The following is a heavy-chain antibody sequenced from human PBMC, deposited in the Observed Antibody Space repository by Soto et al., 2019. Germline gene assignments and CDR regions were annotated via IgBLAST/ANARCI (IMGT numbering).Heavy chain of an antibody. CDR1: GFTFSSYA. D-gene: IGHD4-17*01. Sequence: VGSLRLSCAASGFTFSSYAMSWVRQAPGKGLEWVSAISGSGGSTYYADSVKGRFTISRDNSKNTLYLQMNSLRAEDTAVYYCAKDPLPDYPPDYYYGMDVWGQGTTVTVSS. CDR2: ISGSGGST. V-gene: IGHV3-23*01. CDR3: AKDPLPDYPPDYYYGMDV. J-gene: IGHJ6*02.